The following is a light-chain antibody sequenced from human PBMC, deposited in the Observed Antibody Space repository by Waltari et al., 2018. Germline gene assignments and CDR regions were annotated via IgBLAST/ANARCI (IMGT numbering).Light chain of an antibody. J-gene: IGKJ4*01. Sequence: EIVLTQSPATLSLSPGERATLYCRASQSIDNFLAWYQQTPGQAPRLLIYDSSNRATDIPARFSGSESGTDFTRTISSLEPEDFAVNYCQQRSGWPSTFGGGTKVDI. CDR1: QSIDNF. V-gene: IGKV3-11*01. CDR3: QQRSGWPST. CDR2: DSS.